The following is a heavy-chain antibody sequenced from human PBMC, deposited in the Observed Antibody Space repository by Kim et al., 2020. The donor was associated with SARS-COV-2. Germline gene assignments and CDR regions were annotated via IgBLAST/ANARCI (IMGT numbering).Heavy chain of an antibody. V-gene: IGHV1-46*01. J-gene: IGHJ4*02. D-gene: IGHD3-22*01. CDR2: ST. Sequence: STSYAPKFQGRVTMTRDTSTSTVYMELSSLRSEDTAVYYCARAIDSSGDYWGQGTLVTVSS. CDR3: ARAIDSSGDY.